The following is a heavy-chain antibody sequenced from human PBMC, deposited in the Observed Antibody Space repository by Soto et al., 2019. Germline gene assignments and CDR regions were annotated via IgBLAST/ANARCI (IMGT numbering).Heavy chain of an antibody. CDR1: GFTFTSSA. J-gene: IGHJ6*02. D-gene: IGHD2-21*02. V-gene: IGHV1-58*01. CDR3: AADLRYCGGDCYPGRYGMDV. Sequence: GASVKVSCKASGFTFTSSAVQWVRQARGQRLEWIGWVVVGSGNTNYAQKFQERVTITRDMSTSTAYMELSSLRSEDTPVYYCAADLRYCGGDCYPGRYGMDVWGQGTTVTVSS. CDR2: VVVGSGNT.